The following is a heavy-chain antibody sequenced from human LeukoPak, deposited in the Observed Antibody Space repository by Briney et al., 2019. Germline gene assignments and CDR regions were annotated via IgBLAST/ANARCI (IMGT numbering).Heavy chain of an antibody. Sequence: ASVKVSCKASGYTFTSYGISWVRQAPGQGLEWMGWISAYNGNTNYAQKLQGRVTMTTDTSTSTAYMELRSLRSDDTAVYYCARLLKGLKRYFDWDYYYYYMDVWGKGTTVTISS. CDR3: ARLLKGLKRYFDWDYYYYYMDV. D-gene: IGHD3-9*01. CDR2: ISAYNGNT. V-gene: IGHV1-18*01. CDR1: GYTFTSYG. J-gene: IGHJ6*03.